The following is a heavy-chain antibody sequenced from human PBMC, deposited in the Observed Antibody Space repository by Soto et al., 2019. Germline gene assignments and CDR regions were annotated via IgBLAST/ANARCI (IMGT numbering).Heavy chain of an antibody. D-gene: IGHD3-3*01. CDR2: IRSKAYGGTT. V-gene: IGHV3-49*03. CDR3: TRDIGIFGVVITAEYFQH. CDR1: GFTFGDYA. J-gene: IGHJ1*01. Sequence: PGGSLRLSCTASGFTFGDYAMSWFRQAPGKGLEWVGFIRSKAYGGTTEYAASVKGRFTISRDDSKSIAYLQMNSLKTEDTAVYYCTRDIGIFGVVITAEYFQHWGQGTLVTVSS.